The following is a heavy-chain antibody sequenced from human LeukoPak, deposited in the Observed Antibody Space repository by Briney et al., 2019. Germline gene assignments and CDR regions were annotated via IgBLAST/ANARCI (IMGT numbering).Heavy chain of an antibody. V-gene: IGHV3-7*01. CDR2: IKQDGSEK. CDR1: GFTFSSYW. D-gene: IGHD6-13*01. CDR3: ARVSSSWTNYFDY. Sequence: GGSLRLSCAASGFTFSSYWMSWVRQAPGKGLEWVANIKQDGSEKYYVDSVKGRVTISRDNSKSSVYMEMNSLRAEDTAVYYCARVSSSWTNYFDYWGQGTLVTVSS. J-gene: IGHJ4*02.